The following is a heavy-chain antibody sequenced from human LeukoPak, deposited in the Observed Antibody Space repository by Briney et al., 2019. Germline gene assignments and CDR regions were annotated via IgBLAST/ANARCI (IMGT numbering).Heavy chain of an antibody. D-gene: IGHD4-23*01. CDR1: GFTFTTYA. CDR2: ISSSGDET. Sequence: GGSLRLSCAASGFTFTTYAMSWVRQAPAKGLEWVSTISSSGDETYYADSVKGRFTISRDNSKNTLYLQMNSLRAEDTAVYYCAKDTVVTPLSWGQGTLVTVSS. J-gene: IGHJ5*02. V-gene: IGHV3-23*01. CDR3: AKDTVVTPLS.